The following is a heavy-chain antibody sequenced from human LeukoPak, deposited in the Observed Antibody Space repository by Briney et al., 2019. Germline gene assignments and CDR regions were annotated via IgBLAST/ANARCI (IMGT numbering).Heavy chain of an antibody. CDR3: ARREGYAYSYSIDF. CDR1: GGSSSSYY. CDR2: IYYSGST. Sequence: ASETLSLTCTVSGGSSSSYYWSWIRQPPGKGLEWIGCIYYSGSTSYNPSLKSRVTISLDTSKNQFSLKLSSVTAADTAVYFCARREGYAYSYSIDFWGQGTLVTVSS. J-gene: IGHJ4*02. D-gene: IGHD2-15*01. V-gene: IGHV4-59*08.